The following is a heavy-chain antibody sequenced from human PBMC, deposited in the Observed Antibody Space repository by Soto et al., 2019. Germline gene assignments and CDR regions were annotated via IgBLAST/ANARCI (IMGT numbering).Heavy chain of an antibody. V-gene: IGHV3-33*01. J-gene: IGHJ4*02. CDR2: IWYDESNK. CDR3: ARRGIISGSTFDC. CDR1: GFSFSSHG. D-gene: IGHD1-26*01. Sequence: QVQLVESGGGVVQPGRSLRLSCAASGFSFSSHGMHWVRQAPGKGLEWVAVIWYDESNKYYADSVEGRFTISRDNSKNTLYLQMNSLRVEDTAVYYCARRGIISGSTFDCWGQGTLVTVSS.